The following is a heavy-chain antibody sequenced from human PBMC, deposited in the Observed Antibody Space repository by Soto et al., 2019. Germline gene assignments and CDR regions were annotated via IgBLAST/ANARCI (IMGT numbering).Heavy chain of an antibody. CDR1: GYTFTTYG. CDR2: ISAYNGNT. CDR3: ARVRLGDSSFDY. Sequence: QVQLVQSGAEVKKPGASMKVSCKASGYTFTTYGISWVRQAPGQGLEWMGWISAYNGNTNYAQKFEGRVTMTTDTSTTTAYMEVRSLRSDDTAVYYCARVRLGDSSFDYWGQGTLVIVSS. D-gene: IGHD3-16*02. V-gene: IGHV1-18*04. J-gene: IGHJ4*02.